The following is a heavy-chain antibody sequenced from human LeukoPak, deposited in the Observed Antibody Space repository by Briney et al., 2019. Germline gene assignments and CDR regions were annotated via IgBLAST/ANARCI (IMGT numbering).Heavy chain of an antibody. D-gene: IGHD2-8*01. Sequence: GGSLKLSCAASGFTFSDSAIHWVRQASGKGLAWVGRIRDKGYGHATAYAASVKGRFTLSRDDSKNTAYLQMNSLKTEDTALYYCTTPNEGNWFDPWGQGTLVTVSS. V-gene: IGHV3-73*01. J-gene: IGHJ5*02. CDR2: IRDKGYGHAT. CDR3: TTPNEGNWFDP. CDR1: GFTFSDSA.